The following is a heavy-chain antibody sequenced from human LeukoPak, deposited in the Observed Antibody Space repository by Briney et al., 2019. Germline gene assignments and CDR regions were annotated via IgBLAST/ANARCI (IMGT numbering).Heavy chain of an antibody. J-gene: IGHJ4*02. CDR2: IYSGGNT. CDR1: GLIVNSNH. V-gene: IGHV3-66*01. D-gene: IGHD2-15*01. CDR3: ASGGRQLPQFDY. Sequence: GGSLRLSCAASGLIVNSNHMSWVRQAPGKGLEWVSVIYSGGNTYYADSVKGRFTISRDNSKNMLYLQMSSLRAEDTAVYHCASGGRQLPQFDYWGQGTLVTVSS.